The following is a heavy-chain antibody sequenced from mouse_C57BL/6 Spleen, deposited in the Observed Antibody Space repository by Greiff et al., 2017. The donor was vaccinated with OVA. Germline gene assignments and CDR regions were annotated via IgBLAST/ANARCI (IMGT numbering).Heavy chain of an antibody. CDR3: ARFSSGYVGDY. D-gene: IGHD3-2*02. Sequence: ESGAELARPGASVKLSCKASGYTFTSYGISWVKQRTGQGLEWIGEIYPRSGNTYYNEKFKGKATLTADKSSSTAYMELRSLTSEDSAVYFCARFSSGYVGDYWGQGTSVTVSS. CDR2: IYPRSGNT. CDR1: GYTFTSYG. J-gene: IGHJ4*01. V-gene: IGHV1-81*01.